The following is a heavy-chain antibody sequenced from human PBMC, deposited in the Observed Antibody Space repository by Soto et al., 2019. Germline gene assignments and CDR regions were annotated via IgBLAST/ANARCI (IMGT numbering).Heavy chain of an antibody. Sequence: SETLSLTCAVYGGSFSGYYWSWIRQPPGKGLEWIGENNHSGSTNYNPSLKSRVTISVDTSKNQFSLKLSSVTAADTAVYYCARAGVTVTTPPFQHWGQGTLVTVSS. CDR2: NNHSGST. V-gene: IGHV4-34*01. CDR1: GGSFSGYY. D-gene: IGHD4-17*01. J-gene: IGHJ1*01. CDR3: ARAGVTVTTPPFQH.